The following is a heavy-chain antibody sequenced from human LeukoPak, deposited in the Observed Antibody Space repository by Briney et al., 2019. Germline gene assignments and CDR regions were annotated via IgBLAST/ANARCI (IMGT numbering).Heavy chain of an antibody. V-gene: IGHV4-34*01. CDR3: ASNGPLLSDTSRYYFDS. D-gene: IGHD3-22*01. Sequence: GSLRLSCAASGFTFSSYAMSWVRQPPGKGLEWIGEINHSGTTNYNPSLKSRLTISVDTAKNQFSLNLSSLTAADTAVYYCASNGPLLSDTSRYYFDSWGQGTLVTVSS. CDR2: INHSGTT. CDR1: GFTFSSYA. J-gene: IGHJ4*02.